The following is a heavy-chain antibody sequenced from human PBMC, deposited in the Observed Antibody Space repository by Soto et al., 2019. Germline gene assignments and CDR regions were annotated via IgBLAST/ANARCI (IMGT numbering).Heavy chain of an antibody. CDR3: VRDTAAADTREYFHH. CDR2: ISSSSSTI. J-gene: IGHJ1*01. CDR1: GFTFSSYS. V-gene: IGHV3-48*01. Sequence: PGGSLRLSCAASGFTFSSYSMNWVRQAPGKGLEWVSYISSSSSTIYYADSVKGRFTIPRDNAKNSLYLQMNSLRAEDTAVYYCVRDTAAADTREYFHHWGQGTLVTVSS. D-gene: IGHD6-13*01.